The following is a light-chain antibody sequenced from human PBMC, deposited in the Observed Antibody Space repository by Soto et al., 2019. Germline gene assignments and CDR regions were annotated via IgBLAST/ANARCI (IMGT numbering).Light chain of an antibody. CDR1: QDISNF. Sequence: DIQMTQSPSSLSASVGDRVTITCRASQDISNFLVWFQQKPGKAPKPLIFSASNLRSGVPSKFSGSGFGTDFNLTITSLQPEDFATYYCQQYHSSPWTFGQGTKVEV. CDR2: SAS. CDR3: QQYHSSPWT. J-gene: IGKJ1*01. V-gene: IGKV1-16*02.